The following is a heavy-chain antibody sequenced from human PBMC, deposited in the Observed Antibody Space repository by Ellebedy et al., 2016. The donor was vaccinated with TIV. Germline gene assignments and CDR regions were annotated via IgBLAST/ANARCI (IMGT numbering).Heavy chain of an antibody. D-gene: IGHD5-18*01. J-gene: IGHJ4*02. Sequence: SVKVSXKASGGTFSSYAISWVRQAPGQGLEWMGGIIPIFGTANYAQKFQGRATITADESTSTAYMELSSLRSEDTAVYYCARGGPNSYGGPERYWGQGTLVTVSS. CDR3: ARGGPNSYGGPERY. CDR2: IIPIFGTA. CDR1: GGTFSSYA. V-gene: IGHV1-69*13.